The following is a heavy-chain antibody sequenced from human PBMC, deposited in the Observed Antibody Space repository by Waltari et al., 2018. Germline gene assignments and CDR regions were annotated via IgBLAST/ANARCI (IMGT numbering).Heavy chain of an antibody. CDR3: TRPGYIVGATRSEPDY. CDR2: IRSKANSYAT. D-gene: IGHD1-26*01. CDR1: GFTFSGSA. V-gene: IGHV3-73*01. J-gene: IGHJ4*02. Sequence: EVQLVESGGGLVQPGGSLKLSCAASGFTFSGSAMHWVRQASGKGLEWVGRIRSKANSYATAYAASVKGRFTISRDDSKNTAYLQMNSLKTEDTAVYYCTRPGYIVGATRSEPDYWGQGTLVTVSS.